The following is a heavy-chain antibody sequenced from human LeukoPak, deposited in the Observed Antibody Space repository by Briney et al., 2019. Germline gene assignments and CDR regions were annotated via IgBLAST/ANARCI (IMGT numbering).Heavy chain of an antibody. CDR3: ARDEGYKDAFDI. V-gene: IGHV3-23*01. Sequence: GGSLRLSCAASGFTFSSYGMSWVRQAPGKGLEWVSAISGSGGSTYYADSVKGRFTISRDNSKNTLYLQMNSLRAEDTAVYYCARDEGYKDAFDIWGQGTMVTVSS. CDR2: ISGSGGST. D-gene: IGHD5-18*01. J-gene: IGHJ3*02. CDR1: GFTFSSYG.